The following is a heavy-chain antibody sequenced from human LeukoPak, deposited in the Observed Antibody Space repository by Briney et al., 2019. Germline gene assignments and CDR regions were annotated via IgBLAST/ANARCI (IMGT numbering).Heavy chain of an antibody. J-gene: IGHJ4*02. V-gene: IGHV3-30*04. CDR1: GFTFSSYA. D-gene: IGHD6-19*01. Sequence: GGSLKLSCAASGFTFSSYAMHWVRQAPGKGLECVAYISDDGTNTYYADSVKGRFTITRDYSKNTLYLQMDSLRAEDTALYYCARSSSSGYTYYFDYWGQGTLVTVSS. CDR2: ISDDGTNT. CDR3: ARSSSSGYTYYFDY.